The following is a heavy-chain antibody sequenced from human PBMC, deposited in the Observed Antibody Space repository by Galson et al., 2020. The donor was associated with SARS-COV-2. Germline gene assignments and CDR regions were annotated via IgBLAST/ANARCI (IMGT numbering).Heavy chain of an antibody. CDR1: GGSISSSSYY. CDR3: ARRKAGYCSSTSCDADKWFDP. CDR2: IYYSGST. J-gene: IGHJ5*02. V-gene: IGHV4-39*01. Sequence: ETSETLSLTCTVSGGSISSSSYYWGWIRQPPGKGLEWIGSIYYSGSTYYNPSLKSRVTISVDTSKNKFSLKLSYVTAADTAVYYCARRKAGYCSSTSCDADKWFDPGGQGTLVTVSS. D-gene: IGHD2-2*01.